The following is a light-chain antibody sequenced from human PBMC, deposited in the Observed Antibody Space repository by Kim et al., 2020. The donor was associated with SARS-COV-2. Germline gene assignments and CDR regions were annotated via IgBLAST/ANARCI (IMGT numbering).Light chain of an antibody. CDR3: MQGTRSPPNT. Sequence: PASISCRSCQSLRYSDGNTHFGWFQQRPGQAPRRLIYKVSNRDSGVPDRFSGSGSGTDFTLKITRVEAEDVGIYYCMQGTRSPPNTFGQGTKLEIK. CDR1: QSLRYSDGNTH. J-gene: IGKJ2*01. CDR2: KVS. V-gene: IGKV2-30*01.